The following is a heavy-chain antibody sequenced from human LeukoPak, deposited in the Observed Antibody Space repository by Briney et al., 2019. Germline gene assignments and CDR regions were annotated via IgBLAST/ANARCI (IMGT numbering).Heavy chain of an antibody. CDR2: INLDGSEI. CDR3: VRDRGYSTFDY. V-gene: IGHV3-7*03. Sequence: GGSLRLSCEASGFVFGHSWMSWVRQAPGKGLEWVANINLDGSEINYLDSLTGRLTITRDNAKDSLYLQMNGLRAEDTAVYFCVRDRGYSTFDYWGQGTLVTVSS. CDR1: GFVFGHSW. J-gene: IGHJ4*02. D-gene: IGHD3-22*01.